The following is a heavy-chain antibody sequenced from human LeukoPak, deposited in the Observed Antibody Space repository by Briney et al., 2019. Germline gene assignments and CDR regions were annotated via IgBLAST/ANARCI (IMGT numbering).Heavy chain of an antibody. CDR1: GGSISSGGYY. V-gene: IGHV4-31*03. J-gene: IGHJ4*02. CDR3: ARDSPPGIAAAGTEGYYFDY. D-gene: IGHD6-13*01. CDR2: IYYSGST. Sequence: SETLSLTCTVSGGSISSGGYYWSWIRQHPGKGLEWIGYIYYSGSTYYNPSLKSRVTISVDTSKNQFSLKLSSVTAADTAVYYCARDSPPGIAAAGTEGYYFDYWGQGTLVTVSS.